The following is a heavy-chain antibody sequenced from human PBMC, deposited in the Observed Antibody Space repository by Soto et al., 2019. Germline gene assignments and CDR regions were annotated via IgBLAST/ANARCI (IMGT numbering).Heavy chain of an antibody. CDR2: IYYSGST. Sequence: SETLSLTCTVSGGSISSSSYYWGWIRQPPGKGLEWIGSIYYSGSTYYNLSLKSRVTISVDTSKNQFSLKLSSVTAADTAVYYCARHLQHRRGMVRGVPDDYWGQGTLVTVSS. V-gene: IGHV4-39*01. CDR3: ARHLQHRRGMVRGVPDDY. J-gene: IGHJ4*02. D-gene: IGHD3-10*01. CDR1: GGSISSSSYY.